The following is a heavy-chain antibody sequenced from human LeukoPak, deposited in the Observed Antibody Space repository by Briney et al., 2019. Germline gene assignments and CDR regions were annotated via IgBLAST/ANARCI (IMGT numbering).Heavy chain of an antibody. V-gene: IGHV1-2*02. CDR2: INPNSGGT. Sequence: GASVKVSCKASGYTFTGYFMHWVRQAPGQGLEWMGWINPNSGGTNYAQKFQGRVTMTRDTSISTAYMELSSLRSDDTAVYYCARLSFTMIAVVDDYWGQGTLVTVSS. CDR3: ARLSFTMIAVVDDY. J-gene: IGHJ4*02. CDR1: GYTFTGYF. D-gene: IGHD3-22*01.